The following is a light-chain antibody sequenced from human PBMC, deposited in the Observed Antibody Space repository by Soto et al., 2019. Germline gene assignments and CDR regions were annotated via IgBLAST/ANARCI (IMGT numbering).Light chain of an antibody. V-gene: IGKV3-20*01. CDR1: QSVSSSY. Sequence: EIVLTQSPGTLSLSPGERATLSCSASQSVSSSYLAWYQQTPGQAPRLLLYGASSRATGIPDRFSGSGSGTDFTLTISRLEPEDFAVYYCQMYGSSPPGTFGQGTKVDIK. J-gene: IGKJ1*01. CDR3: QMYGSSPPGT. CDR2: GAS.